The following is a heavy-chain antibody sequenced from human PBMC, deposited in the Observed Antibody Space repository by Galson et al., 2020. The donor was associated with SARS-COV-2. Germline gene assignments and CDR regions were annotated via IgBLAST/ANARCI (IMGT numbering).Heavy chain of an antibody. CDR1: GFTFSSYW. V-gene: IGHV3-7*03. J-gene: IGHJ3*02. CDR2: IKQDGSEK. D-gene: IGHD3-3*01. CDR3: ARDQYYDYWSGYFDAFDI. Sequence: GGSLRLSCAASGFTFSSYWMSWVRQAPGKGLEWVANIKQDGSEKYYVESVKGRFTISRDNAKNSLYLQMNSLRAEDTAVYYCARDQYYDYWSGYFDAFDIWGQGTMVTVSS.